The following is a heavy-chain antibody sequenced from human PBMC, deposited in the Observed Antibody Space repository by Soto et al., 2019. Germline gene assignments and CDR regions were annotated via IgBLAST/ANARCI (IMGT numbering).Heavy chain of an antibody. D-gene: IGHD1-26*01. Sequence: QVQLVQSGAEVKKPGASVKVSCKASGYTFTSYGISWVRQAPGQGLEWMGWISAYNGNTNYAQKLQGRVTMTTDTXXSTAYMELRSRRSDDTAVYYCARLTSGSYYAPGGYWGQGTLVTVSS. CDR3: ARLTSGSYYAPGGY. V-gene: IGHV1-18*01. J-gene: IGHJ4*02. CDR2: ISAYNGNT. CDR1: GYTFTSYG.